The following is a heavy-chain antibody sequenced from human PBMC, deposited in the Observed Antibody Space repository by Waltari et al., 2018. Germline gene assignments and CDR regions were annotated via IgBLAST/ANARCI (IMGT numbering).Heavy chain of an antibody. CDR1: GFTFSSYA. Sequence: EVQLLESGGGLVQPGGSLRLSCAASGFTFSSYAMSWVRQAPGKGLEWVSAISGSGGSTYYADSGKGRFNNGRDNFKNTQYLQKNSLRVEDKAGEYCAEDRRVRGAGTRRDWFDPWGQGTLVTVSS. V-gene: IGHV3-23*01. D-gene: IGHD1-26*01. CDR3: AEDRRVRGAGTRRDWFDP. CDR2: ISGSGGST. J-gene: IGHJ5*02.